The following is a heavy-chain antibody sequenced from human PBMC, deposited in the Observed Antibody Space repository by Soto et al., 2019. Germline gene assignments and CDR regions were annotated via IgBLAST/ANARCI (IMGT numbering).Heavy chain of an antibody. V-gene: IGHV4-59*01. CDR3: ARVFPHFFSRPLDWYFDL. Sequence: ASETLSLTCTVSGGSINSYYWTWIRQPPGKGLEWIGYIHYSAGTNYNPSLKSRVTISVDTSKNQFSLMLSSVTAADTAVYYCARVFPHFFSRPLDWYFDLWGRGTLVTVSS. CDR2: IHYSAGT. J-gene: IGHJ2*01. D-gene: IGHD3-16*01. CDR1: GGSINSYY.